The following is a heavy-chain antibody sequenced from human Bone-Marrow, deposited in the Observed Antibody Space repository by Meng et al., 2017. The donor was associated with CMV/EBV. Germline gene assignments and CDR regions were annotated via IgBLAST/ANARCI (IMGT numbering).Heavy chain of an antibody. CDR1: GGTFTSYT. D-gene: IGHD6-13*01. V-gene: IGHV1-69*05. Sequence: SVKVSCKASGGTFTSYTINWVRQAPGQRLEWMGGIIPIFDTGNYAQKFQGRVTITTDESTSTAYMELSSLRSEDTAVYYCARYQGNYYYYGMDVWGQGTTVTVSS. CDR3: ARYQGNYYYYGMDV. J-gene: IGHJ6*02. CDR2: IIPIFDTG.